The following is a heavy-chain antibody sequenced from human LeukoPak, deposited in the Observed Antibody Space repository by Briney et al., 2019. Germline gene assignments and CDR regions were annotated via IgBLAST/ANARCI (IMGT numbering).Heavy chain of an antibody. CDR3: ARYEGGSGPFDY. Sequence: GGSLRLSCAVCGFTVSSNYMSWVRQAPGEGLEWVSVLYSGGNTYYADSVKGRFTISRDNSKNTLYLQMNSLRAEDTAVYYCARYEGGSGPFDYWGQGTLVSVSS. D-gene: IGHD3-10*01. CDR2: LYSGGNT. CDR1: GFTVSSNY. V-gene: IGHV3-53*01. J-gene: IGHJ4*02.